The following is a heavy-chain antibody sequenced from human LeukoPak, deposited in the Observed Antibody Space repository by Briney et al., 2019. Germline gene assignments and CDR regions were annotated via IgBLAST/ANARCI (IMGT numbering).Heavy chain of an antibody. J-gene: IGHJ6*03. CDR1: GFTFSSYW. CDR2: INSDGSST. D-gene: IGHD2-2*01. V-gene: IGHV3-74*01. CDR3: ARHRIVPAALPQGTYYYYYMDV. Sequence: SGGSLRLSCAASGFTFSSYWMHWVRQAPGKGLVWVSRINSDGSSTSYADSVKGRFTISRDNAKNTLYLQMNSLRAEDTAVYYCARHRIVPAALPQGTYYYYYMDVWGKGTTVTVSS.